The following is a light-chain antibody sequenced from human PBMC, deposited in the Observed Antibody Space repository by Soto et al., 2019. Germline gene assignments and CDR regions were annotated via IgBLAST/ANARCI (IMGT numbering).Light chain of an antibody. J-gene: IGLJ1*01. CDR3: SSYAGSNNFV. CDR1: SSDVGGYNY. CDR2: DVS. Sequence: QSALTQPPSASGSPGQSVTISCTGTSSDVGGYNYVSWYQQHPGKAPKLMIYDVSKRPSGVPDRFSGSKSGNTASLTVSGLQAEDEADYYCSSYAGSNNFVFGTGPSSPS. V-gene: IGLV2-8*01.